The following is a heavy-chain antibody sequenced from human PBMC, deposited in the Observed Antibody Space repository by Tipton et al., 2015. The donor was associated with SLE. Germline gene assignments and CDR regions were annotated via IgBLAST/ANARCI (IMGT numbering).Heavy chain of an antibody. CDR3: ARYGGATRAFDY. CDR2: ISSSSSYI. D-gene: IGHD1-26*01. CDR1: GFTFSSYS. J-gene: IGHJ4*02. Sequence: SLRLSCAASGFTFSSYSMNWVRQAPGKGLEWVSSISSSSSYIYYADSVKGRFTISRGNAKNSLYLQMNSLRAEDTAVYYCARYGGATRAFDYWGQGTLVTVSS. V-gene: IGHV3-21*01.